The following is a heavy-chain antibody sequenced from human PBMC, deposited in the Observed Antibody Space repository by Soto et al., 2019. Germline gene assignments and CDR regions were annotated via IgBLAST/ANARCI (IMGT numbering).Heavy chain of an antibody. CDR3: ARIIGYCRDNDCSWTFDI. J-gene: IGHJ3*02. V-gene: IGHV5-51*01. Sequence: PGESVKISCKTSGYSFISYWVAWVRQLPGKGLEWMGTFYPGDSTSTYSPSFQGQVTISVDKSISTAYLQLSSLKASDTAMYYCARIIGYCRDNDCSWTFDIWGQGTMVTVSS. CDR1: GYSFISYW. CDR2: FYPGDSTS. D-gene: IGHD2-15*01.